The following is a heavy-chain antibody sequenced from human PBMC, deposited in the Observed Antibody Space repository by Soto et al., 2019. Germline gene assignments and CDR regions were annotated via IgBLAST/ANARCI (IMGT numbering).Heavy chain of an antibody. D-gene: IGHD7-27*01. V-gene: IGHV3-33*01. CDR1: GFTFSSYG. CDR3: ARDGDVNTGLGKDY. Sequence: QVQLVESGGGVVQPGRSLRLSCAASGFTFSSYGMHWVRQAPGKGLEWVAFIWHDGGNKFYAESVKGRFTISRDNSKKTLYLQMTSLSAEDTAMYYCARDGDVNTGLGKDYWGQGTLVTVSS. J-gene: IGHJ4*02. CDR2: IWHDGGNK.